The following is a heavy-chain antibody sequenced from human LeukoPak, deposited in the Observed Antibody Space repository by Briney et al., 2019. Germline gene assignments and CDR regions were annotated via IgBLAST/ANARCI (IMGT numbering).Heavy chain of an antibody. J-gene: IGHJ4*02. V-gene: IGHV3-11*06. Sequence: PGGSLRLSCAASGFTFSDYYMSWIRQAPGKGLEWVSYISSSSSYTNYADSVKGRFTISRDNAKNSLYLQMNSLRDEDTAVYYCARYVDTTMLTWGQRTLVTVSS. CDR3: ARYVDTTMLT. CDR1: GFTFSDYY. D-gene: IGHD5-18*01. CDR2: ISSSSSYT.